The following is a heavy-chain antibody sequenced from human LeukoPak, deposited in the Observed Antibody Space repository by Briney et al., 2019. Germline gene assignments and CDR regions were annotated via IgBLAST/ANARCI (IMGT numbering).Heavy chain of an antibody. CDR1: GGSVRSDSHY. CDR3: AREGYYGSGSYYQLHKWIDP. D-gene: IGHD3-10*01. CDR2: MYYSRST. J-gene: IGHJ5*02. Sequence: PSETLSLTCTVSGGSVRSDSHYWRWIRQPPGKGLEGSGHMYYSRSTNYNPSLNSRVTISLDTPKNPFSLKLSSVTAADTAVYYCAREGYYGSGSYYQLHKWIDPWGQGTLVTVSS. V-gene: IGHV4-61*01.